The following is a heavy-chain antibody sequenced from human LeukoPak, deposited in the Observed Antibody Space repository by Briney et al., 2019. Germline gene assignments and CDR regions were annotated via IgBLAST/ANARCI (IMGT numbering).Heavy chain of an antibody. CDR1: GFTFSDAW. J-gene: IGHJ5*02. CDR2: IKSKTHGETT. D-gene: IGHD5-18*01. V-gene: IGHV3-15*01. Sequence: GGSLRLSCVDSGFTFSDAWMNWVRQVPGKGLEWIGRIKSKTHGETTEYAAPVKGRFTISRDDSKNTLYLQMNSLKVEDSGLYYCATRGATYTYGYSWFDPWGQGTLVTVSS. CDR3: ATRGATYTYGYSWFDP.